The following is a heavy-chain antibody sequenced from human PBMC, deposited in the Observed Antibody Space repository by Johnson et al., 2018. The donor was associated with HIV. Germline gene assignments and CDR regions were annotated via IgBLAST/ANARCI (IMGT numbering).Heavy chain of an antibody. CDR3: ARVWSGSYYSNAFDI. V-gene: IGHV3-66*01. CDR1: GFTFDDYA. J-gene: IGHJ3*02. CDR2: IYSGGST. D-gene: IGHD1-26*01. Sequence: VQLVESGGGLVQPGRSLRLSCAASGFTFDDYAMHWVRQAPGKGLEWVSVIYSGGSTYYADSVKGRFTISRDNSKNTLYLQMNSLRAEDTAVYYCARVWSGSYYSNAFDIWGQGTMVTVSS.